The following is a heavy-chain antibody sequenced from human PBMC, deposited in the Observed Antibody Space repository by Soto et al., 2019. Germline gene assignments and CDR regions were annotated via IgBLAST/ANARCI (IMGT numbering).Heavy chain of an antibody. D-gene: IGHD6-19*01. V-gene: IGHV4-39*01. J-gene: IGHJ5*02. Sequence: QLQLQESGPGLVKPSETLSLTCTVSGGSISSSDFYWGWLRQPPGKGLDFIGSMYYSGTTYYNPSLKNRITISVDTSKNQLSLKLSSVTAADTALYYCAVFDSTGNWFDPWGQGALVTVSS. CDR3: AVFDSTGNWFDP. CDR2: MYYSGTT. CDR1: GGSISSSDFY.